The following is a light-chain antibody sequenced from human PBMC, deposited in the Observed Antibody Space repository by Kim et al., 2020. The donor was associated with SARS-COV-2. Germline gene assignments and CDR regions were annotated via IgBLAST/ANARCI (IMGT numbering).Light chain of an antibody. J-gene: IGLJ2*01. CDR1: SSNIGSKA. CDR2: TND. Sequence: GHRVTISCSGGSSNIGSKAVNWYQQVPGTAPKLLIHTNDQRPSGVPDRFSGSKSGTSGSLVISGLQSEDEADYYCAAWDDSLHGPVFGGGTQLTVL. V-gene: IGLV1-44*01. CDR3: AAWDDSLHGPV.